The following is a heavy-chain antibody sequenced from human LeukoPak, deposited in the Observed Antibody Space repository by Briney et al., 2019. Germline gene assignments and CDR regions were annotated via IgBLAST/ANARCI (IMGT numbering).Heavy chain of an antibody. J-gene: IGHJ4*02. CDR1: GFTFSDYY. CDR2: ISSGSSYT. Sequence: PGGSLRLSCAAFGFTFSDYYMSWIRQAPGKGLEWVSCISSGSSYTDYADSVKGRFTISRDNAKNSLYLQMNSLRADDTAVFYCARVYGSRSYVDYWGQGTLVTVSS. V-gene: IGHV3-11*05. CDR3: ARVYGSRSYVDY. D-gene: IGHD6-13*01.